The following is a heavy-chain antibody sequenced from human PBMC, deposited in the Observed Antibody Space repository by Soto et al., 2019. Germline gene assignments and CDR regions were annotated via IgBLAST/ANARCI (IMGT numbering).Heavy chain of an antibody. CDR3: ARARQYCSSTSCHNWFDP. V-gene: IGHV1-3*01. J-gene: IGHJ5*02. D-gene: IGHD2-2*01. Sequence: QVQLVQSGAEVKKPGASVKVSCKASGYTFTSYAMHWVRQAPGQRLEWMGWINAGNGNTKYSQKFQGRVTITRDTSESTAYMELSSLRSEDTAVYYCARARQYCSSTSCHNWFDPWGQGTLVTVSS. CDR1: GYTFTSYA. CDR2: INAGNGNT.